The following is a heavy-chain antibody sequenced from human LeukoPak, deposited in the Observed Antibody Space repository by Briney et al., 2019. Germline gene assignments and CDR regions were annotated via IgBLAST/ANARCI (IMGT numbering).Heavy chain of an antibody. Sequence: SETLSLTCAVYGGSFSAYYWSWIRQPPGKGLEWIGEINHSGSTNYNPSLKSRVTISVDTSKNQFSLKLSSVTAADTAVYYCARMSSSSAYYYYGMDGWGQGTTVTVSS. CDR2: INHSGST. V-gene: IGHV4-34*01. D-gene: IGHD6-6*01. CDR3: ARMSSSSAYYYYGMDG. J-gene: IGHJ6*02. CDR1: GGSFSAYY.